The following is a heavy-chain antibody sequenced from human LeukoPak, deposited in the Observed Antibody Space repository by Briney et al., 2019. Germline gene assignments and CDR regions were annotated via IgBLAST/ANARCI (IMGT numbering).Heavy chain of an antibody. V-gene: IGHV5-51*01. CDR1: GYSFTSYW. CDR3: ARAIGYYYYYMDV. Sequence: GESLEISCKGSGYSFTSYWIGWVRQMPGKGLEWMGIIYPGDSDTRYSPSFQGQVTISADKSISTAYLQWSSLKASDTAMYYCARAIGYYYYYMDVWGKGTTVTVSS. CDR2: IYPGDSDT. J-gene: IGHJ6*03.